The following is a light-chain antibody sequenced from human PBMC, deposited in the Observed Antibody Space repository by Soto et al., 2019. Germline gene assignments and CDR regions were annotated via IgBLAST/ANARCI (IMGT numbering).Light chain of an antibody. Sequence: DIQMTQSPSSLSASVGDGVTLTCRASQDISQYLAWYQQRPGKVPKLLIYYASTLQSGVPSRFSGSGSGTEFTLTISSLQPEDVATYYCLKYTKDAPGTFGQGTKVEI. V-gene: IGKV1-27*01. CDR1: QDISQY. CDR2: YAS. J-gene: IGKJ1*01. CDR3: LKYTKDAPGT.